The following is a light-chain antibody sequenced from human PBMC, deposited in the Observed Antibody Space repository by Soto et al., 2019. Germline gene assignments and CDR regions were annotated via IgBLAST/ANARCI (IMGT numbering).Light chain of an antibody. V-gene: IGKV1-39*01. CDR2: AAS. CDR3: QQSRT. J-gene: IGKJ1*01. Sequence: DIPMTQSPSSLSASVGDRVTITCRASQSISSYLNWYQQKPGKAPKLLIYAASSLQSGVPSRFSGGGSGTDFTLTISSLQPEDFATYYCQQSRTFGQGTKVEIK. CDR1: QSISSY.